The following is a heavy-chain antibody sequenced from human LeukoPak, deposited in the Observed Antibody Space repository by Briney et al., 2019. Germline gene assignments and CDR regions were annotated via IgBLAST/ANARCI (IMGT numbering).Heavy chain of an antibody. Sequence: GGSLRLSCAASGFTFSSYAMSWVRQAPGKGLEWVSYISSSSSTIYYADSVKGRFTVSRDNAKNSLYLQMNSLRAEDTAIYYCARGLHSRLYDSSVYYPYWGQGTLVTVSS. CDR2: ISSSSSTI. J-gene: IGHJ4*02. D-gene: IGHD3-22*01. V-gene: IGHV3-48*01. CDR1: GFTFSSYA. CDR3: ARGLHSRLYDSSVYYPY.